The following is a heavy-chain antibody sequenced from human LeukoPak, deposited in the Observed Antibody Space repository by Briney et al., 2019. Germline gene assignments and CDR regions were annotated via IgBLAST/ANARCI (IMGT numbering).Heavy chain of an antibody. CDR1: GFTFSSYA. Sequence: GGSLRLSCAASGFTFSSYAMSWVRQAPGKGLEWVSAISGSGGSTYYADSVKGRFTIPRDNSKNTLYLQMNSLRAEDTAVYYCAKDLGWLQYHEYYFDYWGQGTLVTVSS. CDR2: ISGSGGST. CDR3: AKDLGWLQYHEYYFDY. D-gene: IGHD4-11*01. J-gene: IGHJ4*02. V-gene: IGHV3-23*01.